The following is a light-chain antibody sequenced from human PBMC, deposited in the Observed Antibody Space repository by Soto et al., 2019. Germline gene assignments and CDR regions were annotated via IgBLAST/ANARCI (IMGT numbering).Light chain of an antibody. Sequence: QSALTQPASVSGSPGQSITISCTGTRSDVGGYNYVSWYQQHPGKAPKLMIYEVSNRPSGVSNRFSGSKSGNTASLTISGLQAEDEGDYYCSTYINSITFVIFGGGTKLTVL. CDR2: EVS. CDR1: RSDVGGYNY. CDR3: STYINSITFVI. J-gene: IGLJ2*01. V-gene: IGLV2-14*01.